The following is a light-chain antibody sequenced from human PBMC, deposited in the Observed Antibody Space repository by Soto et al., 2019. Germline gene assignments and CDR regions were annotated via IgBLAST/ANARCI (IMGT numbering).Light chain of an antibody. CDR1: QSITSSY. V-gene: IGKV3-20*01. J-gene: IGKJ2*01. Sequence: EIVMTQSPATLSSSPGERATISCRASQSITSSYLGWYQQKPGQAPSLLIYGAFSMATGIPERFSGSGSGTDFTLTISRLEPEDFAVYYCQQYSSSPYTFGHGTKLEIK. CDR2: GAF. CDR3: QQYSSSPYT.